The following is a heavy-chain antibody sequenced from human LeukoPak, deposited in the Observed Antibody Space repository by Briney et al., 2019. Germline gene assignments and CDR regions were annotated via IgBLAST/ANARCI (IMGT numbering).Heavy chain of an antibody. J-gene: IGHJ4*02. V-gene: IGHV3-7*05. D-gene: IGHD2-15*01. CDR2: TDQVGSEK. CDR3: ATRYCSGGSCYAFDY. CDR1: GFTFSNYR. Sequence: GGSLRLSCAASGFTFSNYRMNWIRQAPGKGLQWVANTDQVGSEKFYGDSVKGRFTISRDNAKSSLHLQMSSLRPEDTAVYYCATRYCSGGSCYAFDYWGQGTLVTVSS.